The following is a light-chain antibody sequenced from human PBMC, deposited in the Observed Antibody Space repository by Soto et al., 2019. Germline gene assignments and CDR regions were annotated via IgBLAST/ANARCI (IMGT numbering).Light chain of an antibody. Sequence: QCLLTQAASVSGSPGQSITISCAGTRDDIGAYDYVSWYQQHPGNAPKLLVYEVTNRPSGVSDRFSGSKSGNTASLTISGLQAEDEADYYCKSYTNSSAAVFGGGTKVTVL. CDR3: KSYTNSSAAV. J-gene: IGLJ2*01. CDR2: EVT. CDR1: RDDIGAYDY. V-gene: IGLV2-14*01.